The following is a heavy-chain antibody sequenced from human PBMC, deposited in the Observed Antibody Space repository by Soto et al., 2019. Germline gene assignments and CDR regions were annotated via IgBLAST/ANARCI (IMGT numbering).Heavy chain of an antibody. Sequence: SPTLSLTCAISGDSVSSNSAAWNWIRQSPSRGLEWLGRTYYRSKWYNDYAVSVKSRITINPDTSKNQFSLQLNSVTPEDTAVYYCARDRDVTYYYGSGSPFYFDYWGQGTLVTVSS. V-gene: IGHV6-1*01. D-gene: IGHD3-10*01. CDR3: ARDRDVTYYYGSGSPFYFDY. J-gene: IGHJ4*02. CDR1: GDSVSSNSAA. CDR2: TYYRSKWYN.